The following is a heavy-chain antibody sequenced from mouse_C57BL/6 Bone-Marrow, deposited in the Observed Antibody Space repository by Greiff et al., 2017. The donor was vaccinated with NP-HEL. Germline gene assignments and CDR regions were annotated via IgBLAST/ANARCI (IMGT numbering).Heavy chain of an antibody. V-gene: IGHV14-3*01. CDR3: ARSRDYYGDY. CDR2: IDPANGNT. Sequence: EVQLQQSVAELVRPGASVKLSCTASGFNIKSTYMHWVKQRPEQGLEWIGRIDPANGNTKYAPKFQGKATITADTSSNTAYLQLSSLTSEDTAIYYCARSRDYYGDYWGQGTTLTVSS. J-gene: IGHJ2*01. CDR1: GFNIKSTY.